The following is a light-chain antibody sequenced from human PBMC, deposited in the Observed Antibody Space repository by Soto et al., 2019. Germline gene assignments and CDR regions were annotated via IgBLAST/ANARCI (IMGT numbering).Light chain of an antibody. CDR3: TSYTSSSTNYV. J-gene: IGLJ1*01. V-gene: IGLV2-14*01. CDR2: EXX. CDR1: SSDIGGYDY. Sequence: QSALTQPASVSGSPGQSITISCTGTSSDIGGYDYVSWYQQHPGKAPKLMIYEXXXRXXXXXXRXXGSKSGNTASLTISGLXXEXEXDYYCTSYTSSSTNYVFGTGTKLTVL.